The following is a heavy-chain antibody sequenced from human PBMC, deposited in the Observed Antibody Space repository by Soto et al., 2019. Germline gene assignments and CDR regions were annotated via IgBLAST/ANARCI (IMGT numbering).Heavy chain of an antibody. CDR2: INHSGST. V-gene: IGHV4-59*12. Sequence: ASETLSLTCTVSGGSISSYYWSWIRQPPGKGLEWIGEINHSGSTNYNPSLKSRVTISVDTSKNQFSLKLSSVTAADTAVYYCASGHANWVYSSSWYFDYWGQGTLVTVSS. CDR3: ASGHANWVYSSSWYFDY. D-gene: IGHD6-13*01. CDR1: GGSISSYY. J-gene: IGHJ4*02.